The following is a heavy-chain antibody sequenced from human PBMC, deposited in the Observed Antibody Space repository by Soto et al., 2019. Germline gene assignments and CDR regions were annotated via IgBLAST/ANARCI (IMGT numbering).Heavy chain of an antibody. J-gene: IGHJ5*02. V-gene: IGHV1-2*04. D-gene: IGHD3-3*02. CDR2: INPNSGGT. Sequence: GASVKVSCKASGYTFTGYYMHWVRQAPGQGLEWMGWINPNSGGTNYAQKFQGWVTMTRDTSISTAYMELSRLRSDDTAVYYCARDRVHFINWFDPWGQGTLVTVSS. CDR1: GYTFTGYY. CDR3: ARDRVHFINWFDP.